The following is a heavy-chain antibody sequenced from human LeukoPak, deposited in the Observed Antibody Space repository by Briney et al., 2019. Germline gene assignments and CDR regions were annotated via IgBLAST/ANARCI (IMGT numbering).Heavy chain of an antibody. D-gene: IGHD1-26*01. CDR3: ARALSGSYGWFDP. J-gene: IGHJ5*02. V-gene: IGHV4-59*01. Sequence: SETLSLTCTVSGGSINGYYWSWIRQSPGKGLESLGYIYYTGSTNYNPSLKSRVTISVDTSKNQFSLKLSSVTAADTAVYYCARALSGSYGWFDPWGQGTLVTVSS. CDR2: IYYTGST. CDR1: GGSINGYY.